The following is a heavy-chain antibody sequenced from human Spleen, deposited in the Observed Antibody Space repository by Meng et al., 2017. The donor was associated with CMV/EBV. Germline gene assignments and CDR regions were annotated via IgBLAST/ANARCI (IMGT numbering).Heavy chain of an antibody. CDR3: ARGLGAFDF. V-gene: IGHV4-30-4*08. J-gene: IGHJ3*01. Sequence: LTCSVSGGSSSSGDNYWSWIRQPPGKGLEWIAYIYNTGSTSYNPSLKSRVTVSMDTSRSQFSLILTSVTAADTAMYYCARGLGAFDFWGQGTMVTVSS. CDR2: IYNTGST. CDR1: GGSSSSGDNY. D-gene: IGHD3/OR15-3a*01.